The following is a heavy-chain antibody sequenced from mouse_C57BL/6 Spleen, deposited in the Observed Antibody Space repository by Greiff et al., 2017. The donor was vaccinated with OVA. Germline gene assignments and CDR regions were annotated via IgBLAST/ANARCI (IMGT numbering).Heavy chain of an antibody. V-gene: IGHV5-16*01. Sequence: DVQLVESEGGLVQPGSSMKLSCTASGFTFSDYYMAWVRQVPEKGLEWVANINYDGSSTYYLDSLKSRFIISRDNAKNILYLQMSSLKSEDTATYYCARERRYFDVWGTGTTVTVSS. CDR3: ARERRYFDV. CDR2: INYDGSST. CDR1: GFTFSDYY. J-gene: IGHJ1*03.